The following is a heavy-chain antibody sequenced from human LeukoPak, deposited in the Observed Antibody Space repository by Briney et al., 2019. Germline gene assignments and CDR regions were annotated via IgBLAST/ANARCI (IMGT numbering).Heavy chain of an antibody. J-gene: IGHJ6*04. CDR2: IYHSGST. V-gene: IGHV4-38-2*01. CDR1: GYSISSGYY. D-gene: IGHD3-10*01. Sequence: SETLSLTCAVSGYSISSGYYWGWIRQPPGKGLEWIGSIYHSGSTYYNPSLKSRVTISVDTSKNQFSLKLSSVTAADTAVYYCAGAGSGSYYLTYYYYNYGMDVWGKGTTVTVSS. CDR3: AGAGSGSYYLTYYYYNYGMDV.